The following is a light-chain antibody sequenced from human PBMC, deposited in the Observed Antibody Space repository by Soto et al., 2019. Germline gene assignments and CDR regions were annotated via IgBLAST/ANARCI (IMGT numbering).Light chain of an antibody. V-gene: IGKV1-5*03. CDR1: QSIDSW. J-gene: IGKJ1*01. CDR3: QHYKSYPWT. Sequence: DIQMTQSPSTMSASVGDRVTITCRASQSIDSWLAWYQQNPGKAPKFLMYKASNLESGVPLRFSGSGSDTEFTLTISSLQPDDFAIYYCQHYKSYPWTFGQGTKVELK. CDR2: KAS.